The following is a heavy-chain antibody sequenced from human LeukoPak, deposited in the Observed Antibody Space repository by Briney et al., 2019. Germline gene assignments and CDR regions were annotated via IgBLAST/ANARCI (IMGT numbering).Heavy chain of an antibody. CDR1: GGSVTSGGYY. V-gene: IGHV4-31*03. J-gene: IGHJ6*02. CDR2: VYYTGST. Sequence: PSQTLSLTCTVSGGSVTSGGYYWSWIRQHPGKGLEWIGYVYYTGSTYYNPSLKSRVTISPDTSKNHFSLKVSSVTAADTAVYHCARISAGRYGMDVWGQGTTVTVSS. D-gene: IGHD6-6*01. CDR3: ARISAGRYGMDV.